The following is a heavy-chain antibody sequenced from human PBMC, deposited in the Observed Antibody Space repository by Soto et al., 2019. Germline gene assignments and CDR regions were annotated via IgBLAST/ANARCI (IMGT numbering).Heavy chain of an antibody. V-gene: IGHV3-33*01. J-gene: IGHJ4*02. Sequence: GGSLRLSCAASGFTFSSYGMHWVRQAPGKGLEWVAVIWYDGSNKYYADSVKGRFTISRDNSKNTLYLQMNSLRAEDTAVYYFARDGYCSVGSCYPLPVFVYWGQRPLVTVSS. CDR1: GFTFSSYG. D-gene: IGHD2-15*01. CDR2: IWYDGSNK. CDR3: ARDGYCSVGSCYPLPVFVY.